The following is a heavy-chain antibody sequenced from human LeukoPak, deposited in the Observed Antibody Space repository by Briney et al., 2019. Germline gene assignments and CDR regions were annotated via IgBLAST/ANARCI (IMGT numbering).Heavy chain of an antibody. J-gene: IGHJ5*02. CDR3: ARWGGRYSSS. D-gene: IGHD1-26*01. CDR2: INPNSGGT. Sequence: GASVKVSCTASGHTFTDYYVHWVRQAPGQGLEWMGWINPNSGGTFSAQNFQERVTMTRDTSLSTAYMELSRLRSDDTAVYYCARWGGRYSSSWGQGALVTVSS. V-gene: IGHV1-2*02. CDR1: GHTFTDYY.